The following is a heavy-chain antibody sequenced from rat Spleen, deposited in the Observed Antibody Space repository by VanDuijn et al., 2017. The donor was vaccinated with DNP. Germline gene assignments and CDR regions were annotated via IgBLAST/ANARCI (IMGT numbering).Heavy chain of an antibody. J-gene: IGHJ2*01. Sequence: QVQLKESGPGLVQPSQTLSLTCTVSGFSLTSYTVSWVRQPPGKGLEWIAAMSSGGSTYYNSGLKSRLSISRDTSKNQVFLKMNSLQTDDTGTYYCTRDREFGPDYWGQGVMVTVSS. V-gene: IGHV2-6*01. D-gene: IGHD4-3*01. CDR1: GFSLTSYT. CDR2: MSSGGST. CDR3: TRDREFGPDY.